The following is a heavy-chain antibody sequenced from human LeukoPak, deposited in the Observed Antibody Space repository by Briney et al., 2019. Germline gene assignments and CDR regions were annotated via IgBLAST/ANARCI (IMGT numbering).Heavy chain of an antibody. CDR1: GFTFSRYW. D-gene: IGHD6-13*01. V-gene: IGHV3-7*01. J-gene: IGHJ3*02. CDR3: AGDDYSSSWSTYDAFDI. Sequence: PGGSLRLSCAASGFTFSRYWMTWVRQAPGKGLEWVANINEDGSGKYYVDSVKGRFTISRDNARNSVYLQMNSLRAEDTAVFYCAGDDYSSSWSTYDAFDIWGQGTMVTVSS. CDR2: INEDGSGK.